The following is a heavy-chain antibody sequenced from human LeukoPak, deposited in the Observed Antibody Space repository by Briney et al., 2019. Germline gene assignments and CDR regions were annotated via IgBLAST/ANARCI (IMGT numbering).Heavy chain of an antibody. J-gene: IGHJ4*02. CDR3: ARTTYSGGWKGPTTFDY. Sequence: SETLSLTCTVSGGSISSYYWSWIRQPPGKGLEWIGYIYYSGSTNYNPSLKSRVTISVDTSKNQFSLKLSSVTAADTAVYYCARTTYSGGWKGPTTFDYWGQGTLVTVSS. CDR2: IYYSGST. D-gene: IGHD6-19*01. V-gene: IGHV4-59*12. CDR1: GGSISSYY.